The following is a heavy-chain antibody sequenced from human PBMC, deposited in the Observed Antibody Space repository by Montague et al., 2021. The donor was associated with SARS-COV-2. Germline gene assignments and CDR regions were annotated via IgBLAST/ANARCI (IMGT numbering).Heavy chain of an antibody. J-gene: IGHJ4*02. D-gene: IGHD6-13*01. V-gene: IGHV3-43*02. Sequence: SQRLSCAASGFTFDDYAMHWVRQAPGKGLEWVSLISGDGGSTYYADSVKGRFTISRGNSKNSLYLQMNSLRTEDTALYYCAKEGSSWYYFDYWGQGTLVTVSS. CDR2: ISGDGGST. CDR1: GFTFDDYA. CDR3: AKEGSSWYYFDY.